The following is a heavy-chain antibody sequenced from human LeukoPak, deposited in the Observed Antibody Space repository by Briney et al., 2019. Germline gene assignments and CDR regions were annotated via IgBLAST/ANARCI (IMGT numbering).Heavy chain of an antibody. V-gene: IGHV4-61*08. Sequence: SETLSLTCTVPGDSVSSGGYYWSWIRQPPGKGLEWIGYIYYSGSTNYNPSLKSRVTISVDTSKNQFSLKLNSVTAADTAVYYCARARRDEYYFDYWGQGTLVTVSS. D-gene: IGHD2-21*02. CDR3: ARARRDEYYFDY. J-gene: IGHJ4*02. CDR2: IYYSGST. CDR1: GDSVSSGGYY.